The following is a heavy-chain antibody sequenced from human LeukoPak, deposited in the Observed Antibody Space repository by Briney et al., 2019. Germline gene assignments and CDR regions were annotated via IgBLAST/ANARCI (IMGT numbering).Heavy chain of an antibody. Sequence: SETLSLTCAVYGGSFSGYYWSWIRQPPGKGLEWIGEINLSVSTNYNPSLKSRVTISVDTSKNQFSLKLSSVTAADTAVYYCARSAPYYDFWSGYYANDAFDIWGQGTMVTVSS. CDR2: INLSVST. D-gene: IGHD3-3*01. CDR3: ARSAPYYDFWSGYYANDAFDI. CDR1: GGSFSGYY. J-gene: IGHJ3*02. V-gene: IGHV4-34*01.